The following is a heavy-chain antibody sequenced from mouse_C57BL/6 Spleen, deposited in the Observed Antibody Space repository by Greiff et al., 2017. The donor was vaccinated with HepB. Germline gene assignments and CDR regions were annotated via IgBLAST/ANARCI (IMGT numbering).Heavy chain of an antibody. Sequence: QVQLKESGPELVKPGASVKISCKASGYAFSSSWMNWVKQRPGKGLEWIGRIYPGDGDTNYNGKFKGKATLTADKSSSTAYMQLSSLTSEDSAVYFCARSPVVATRGYFDYWGQGTTLTVSS. CDR1: GYAFSSSW. D-gene: IGHD1-1*01. V-gene: IGHV1-82*01. J-gene: IGHJ2*01. CDR2: IYPGDGDT. CDR3: ARSPVVATRGYFDY.